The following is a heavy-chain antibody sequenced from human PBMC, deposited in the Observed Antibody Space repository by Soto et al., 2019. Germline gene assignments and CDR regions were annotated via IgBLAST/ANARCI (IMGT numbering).Heavy chain of an antibody. D-gene: IGHD3-10*01. Sequence: QVQLVQSGAEVKKPGSSVKVSCKASGGTFSSYTISWVRQAPGQGLEWMGRIIPILGIANYAQKFQGRVTITADKATSTAYMALSSLRSEDTAVYYCARASLVRSTAGGHDAFDIWGQGTMVTVSS. CDR2: IIPILGIA. CDR3: ARASLVRSTAGGHDAFDI. CDR1: GGTFSSYT. J-gene: IGHJ3*02. V-gene: IGHV1-69*02.